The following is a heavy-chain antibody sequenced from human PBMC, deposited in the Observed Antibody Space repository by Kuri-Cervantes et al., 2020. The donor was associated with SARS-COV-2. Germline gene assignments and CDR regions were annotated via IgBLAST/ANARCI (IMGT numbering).Heavy chain of an antibody. Sequence: GGFLRPSCSASGFTFSSYAMHWVRQAPGKGLEYVSAISSNGGSTYYADSVKGRFTISRDNSKNTLYLQMSSLRAEDTAVYYCVKDVGYGDLAFGYWGQGTLVTVSS. CDR3: VKDVGYGDLAFGY. V-gene: IGHV3-64D*08. CDR2: ISSNGGST. D-gene: IGHD4-17*01. J-gene: IGHJ4*02. CDR1: GFTFSSYA.